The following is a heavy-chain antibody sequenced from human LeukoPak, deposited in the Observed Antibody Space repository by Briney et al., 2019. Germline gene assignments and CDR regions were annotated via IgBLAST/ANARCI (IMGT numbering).Heavy chain of an antibody. CDR1: GYTCTSYG. V-gene: IGHV1-18*01. CDR3: VRERKIYGSGSYYGLPGY. CDR2: ISAYNGNT. D-gene: IGHD3-10*01. Sequence: ASVKLSCKASGYTCTSYGISWVRQAPGQRLEWMGWISAYNGNTNYAQKLQGRVTMTTDTSTSTAYMEPRSLRSDDTAVYYCVRERKIYGSGSYYGLPGYWGQGTLVTVSS. J-gene: IGHJ4*02.